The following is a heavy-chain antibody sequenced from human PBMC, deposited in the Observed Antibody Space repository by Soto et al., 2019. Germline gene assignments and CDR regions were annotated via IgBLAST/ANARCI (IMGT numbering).Heavy chain of an antibody. CDR3: ASTYYYGSGMSGMDV. J-gene: IGHJ6*02. D-gene: IGHD3-10*01. CDR2: IDPSDSYT. Sequence: LGESLKISCKGSGYSFTSYWISWVRQMPGKGLEWMGRIDPSDSYTNYSPSFQGHVTISADKSISTAYLQWSSLKASDTAMYYCASTYYYGSGMSGMDVWGQGTTVTVSS. CDR1: GYSFTSYW. V-gene: IGHV5-10-1*01.